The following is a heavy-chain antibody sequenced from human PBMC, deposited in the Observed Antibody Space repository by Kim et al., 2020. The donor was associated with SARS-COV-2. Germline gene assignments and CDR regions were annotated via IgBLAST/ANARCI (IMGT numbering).Heavy chain of an antibody. CDR2: ILYTGST. V-gene: IGHV4-39*01. CDR3: ARHKRPQALGPDY. Sequence: SETLSLTCTVSGYSISGSRDFWGWIRQPPGKGLDWIGTILYTGSTYYTPSFKSRVTISVDTSKNQFSLKLTSVTAADTAVYYCARHKRPQALGPDYWGQGTLVTVSS. CDR1: GYSISGSRDF. J-gene: IGHJ4*02.